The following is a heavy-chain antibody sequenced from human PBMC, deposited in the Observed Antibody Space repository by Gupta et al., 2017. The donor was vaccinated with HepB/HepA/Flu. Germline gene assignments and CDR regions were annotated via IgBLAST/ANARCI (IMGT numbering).Heavy chain of an antibody. D-gene: IGHD1-26*01. CDR3: TRGGGSYDH. V-gene: IGHV3-49*04. J-gene: IGHJ5*02. CDR1: GFTFGDYA. Sequence: EVQLVESGGGLVQPGRSLRLSCTASGFTFGDYAMRWVRQAPGKGLEWVGFIRSKAYGGTTEYAASVKGRFTISRDDSKSIAYLQMNSLKTEDTAVYYCTRGGGSYDHWGQGTLVTVSS. CDR2: IRSKAYGGTT.